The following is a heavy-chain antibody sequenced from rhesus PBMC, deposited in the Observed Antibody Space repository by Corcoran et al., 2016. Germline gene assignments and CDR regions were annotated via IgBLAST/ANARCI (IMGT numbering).Heavy chain of an antibody. D-gene: IGHD1-44*02. Sequence: QVQLQESGPGVVKPSETLSLTCAVSGGSISDDYHWSWIRQPPGKGLEWIGYTYGSRGGANYTPSLKNRVTISIDTSKRQFSLKLSSVTAADTAVYYCTRLGAAFDSWGQGLRVTVSP. CDR1: GGSISDDYH. CDR2: TYGSRGGA. V-gene: IGHV4-106*01. CDR3: TRLGAAFDS. J-gene: IGHJ3*01.